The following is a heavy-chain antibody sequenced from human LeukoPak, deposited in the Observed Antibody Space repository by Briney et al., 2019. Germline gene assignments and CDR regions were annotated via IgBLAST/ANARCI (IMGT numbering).Heavy chain of an antibody. V-gene: IGHV5-51*01. J-gene: IGHJ3*02. Sequence: GESLKISCKASGYTFSDYWIGWVRHMPGKGLEWMGIIYPGDSDTTYSPSFQGQVTISADKSISTAYLQWSSLKASDTAMYYCARLRGFYYAWRFDIWGQGTMVTVSS. CDR1: GYTFSDYW. CDR2: IYPGDSDT. CDR3: ARLRGFYYAWRFDI. D-gene: IGHD2-2*01.